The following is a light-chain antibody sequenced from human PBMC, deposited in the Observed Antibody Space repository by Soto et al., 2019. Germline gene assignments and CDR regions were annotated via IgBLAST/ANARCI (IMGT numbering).Light chain of an antibody. CDR1: SSNIGAGYD. V-gene: IGLV1-40*01. CDR2: GNS. J-gene: IGLJ2*01. Sequence: QSVLTQPPSVSGAPGQRVTISCTGSSSNIGAGYDVHWYQQLPGTAPKLLIYGNSNRPSGVPDRFFGSKSGTSASLAITGLQAEDEADYYCQSYDSSLSGHVVFGVGTKLTVL. CDR3: QSYDSSLSGHVV.